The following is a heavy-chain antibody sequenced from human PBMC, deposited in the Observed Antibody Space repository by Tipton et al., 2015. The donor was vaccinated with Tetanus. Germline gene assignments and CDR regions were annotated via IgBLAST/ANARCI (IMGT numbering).Heavy chain of an antibody. V-gene: IGHV4-31*03. CDR3: ARSSYGTPYFYPDV. CDR2: IYYSGTT. J-gene: IGHJ6*03. CDR1: GGSVSSGGYY. D-gene: IGHD4-17*01. Sequence: TLSLTCTVSGGSVSSGGYYWGWVRQHPGKGLEWIGYIYYSGTTYYNPSLKSRVSISVDTSKNHFSLNLSSVTAADTAVYYCARSSYGTPYFYPDVWGKGTTVTVSS.